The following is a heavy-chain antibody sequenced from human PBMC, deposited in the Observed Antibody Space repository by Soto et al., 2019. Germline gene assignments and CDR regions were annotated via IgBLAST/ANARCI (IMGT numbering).Heavy chain of an antibody. CDR1: GFTFSSYA. D-gene: IGHD6-19*01. Sequence: EVQLLESGGGLVQPGGSLRLSCAASGFTFSSYAMSWVRQAPGKGLEWVSVISGSGGSTYYADSVKGRFTISRDNSKNTLYVQMNSLRAEDTAVYYCARRSSGWYFDYWGQGTLVTGSS. V-gene: IGHV3-23*01. J-gene: IGHJ4*02. CDR2: ISGSGGST. CDR3: ARRSSGWYFDY.